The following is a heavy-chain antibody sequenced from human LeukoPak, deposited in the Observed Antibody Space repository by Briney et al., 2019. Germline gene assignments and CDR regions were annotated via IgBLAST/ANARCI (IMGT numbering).Heavy chain of an antibody. V-gene: IGHV4-30-4*08. D-gene: IGHD1-26*01. J-gene: IGHJ3*02. CDR2: IFYSGGT. Sequence: SETLSLTCTVSGGSISSGDYYWSWIRQPPGKGLEWFGYIFYSGGTYYNPSLKSRVTTSVDTSKNQFSLKLRSVTAADTAVYYCARRPIVGSTRDAFDIWGQGTMVTVSS. CDR3: ARRPIVGSTRDAFDI. CDR1: GGSISSGDYY.